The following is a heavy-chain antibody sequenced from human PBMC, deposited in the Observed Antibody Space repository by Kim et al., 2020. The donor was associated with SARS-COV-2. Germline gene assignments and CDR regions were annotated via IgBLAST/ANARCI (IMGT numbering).Heavy chain of an antibody. D-gene: IGHD3-22*01. Sequence: SETLSLTCTVSGGSISSYYWSWIRQPPGTGLEWLGYIYYSGSTNYNPSLKSRVTIPVDTSKNQFSLTLSPVTAGDTAGYYCARRSLGYYDSSGPQAAFGIWGQGTMVTVSS. CDR2: IYYSGST. V-gene: IGHV4-59*01. J-gene: IGHJ3*02. CDR3: ARRSLGYYDSSGPQAAFGI. CDR1: GGSISSYY.